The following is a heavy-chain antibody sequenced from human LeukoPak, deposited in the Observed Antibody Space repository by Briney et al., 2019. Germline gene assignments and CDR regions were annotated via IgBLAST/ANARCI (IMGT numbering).Heavy chain of an antibody. Sequence: GGSLRLSCAAPGFTFSSYGMSWVRQAPGKGLEWVSAISGSGGSTYYADSVKGRFTISRDNSKNTLYLQMNSLRAEDTAVYYCAKPGIAVAGPGRNYFDYWGQGTLVTVSS. J-gene: IGHJ4*02. CDR1: GFTFSSYG. CDR2: ISGSGGST. CDR3: AKPGIAVAGPGRNYFDY. V-gene: IGHV3-23*01. D-gene: IGHD6-19*01.